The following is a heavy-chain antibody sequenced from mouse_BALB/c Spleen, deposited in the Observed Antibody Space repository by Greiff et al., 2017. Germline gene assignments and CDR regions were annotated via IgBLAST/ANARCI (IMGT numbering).Heavy chain of an antibody. Sequence: VQLQQSGPGLVKPSQSLSLTCTVTGYSITSDYAWNWIRQFPGNKLEWMGYISYSGSTSYNPSLKSRISITRDTSKNQFFLQLNSVTTEDTATYYCASDYDGDFAYWGQGTLVTVSA. V-gene: IGHV3-2*02. J-gene: IGHJ3*01. CDR2: ISYSGST. CDR3: ASDYDGDFAY. CDR1: GYSITSDYA. D-gene: IGHD2-4*01.